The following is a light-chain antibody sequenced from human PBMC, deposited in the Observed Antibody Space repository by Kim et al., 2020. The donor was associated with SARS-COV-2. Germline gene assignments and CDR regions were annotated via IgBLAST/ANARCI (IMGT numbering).Light chain of an antibody. CDR1: QSISSH. Sequence: PGERATLSCRPSQSISSHLAWYQHRPGPAPRLLIHASSNTATGIPARFRGTGSGTDFTLIISSLQPEDFAVYSCQHRSNWPPSITFGQGTRLEIK. CDR2: ASS. V-gene: IGKV3-11*01. CDR3: QHRSNWPPSIT. J-gene: IGKJ5*01.